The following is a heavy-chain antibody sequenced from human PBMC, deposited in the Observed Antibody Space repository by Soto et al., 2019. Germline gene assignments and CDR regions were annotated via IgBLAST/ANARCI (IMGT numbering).Heavy chain of an antibody. D-gene: IGHD1-20*01. Sequence: ETLSLTCTVSGGSIGDYFWSWIRQPPGKELEWIGYSHNSGSTNYNPSLKSRVTISVDTSKNQFSLNLNSVTAADTAVYYCARHPPDNWNYVDYWGQGTLVTVSS. CDR2: SHNSGST. J-gene: IGHJ4*02. CDR3: ARHPPDNWNYVDY. V-gene: IGHV4-59*08. CDR1: GGSIGDYF.